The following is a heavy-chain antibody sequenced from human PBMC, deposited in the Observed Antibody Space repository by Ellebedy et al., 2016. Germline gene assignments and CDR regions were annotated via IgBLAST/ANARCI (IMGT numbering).Heavy chain of an antibody. D-gene: IGHD6-13*01. CDR3: ARGVIAAAGTAFDY. CDR2: IIPILGIA. CDR1: GGTFSSYA. Sequence: ASVKVSCKASGGTFSSYAISWVRQALGQGLEWMGRIIPILGIANYAQKFQGRVTITADKSTSTAYMELSSLRSEDTAVYYCARGVIAAAGTAFDYWGQGTLVTVSS. V-gene: IGHV1-69*04. J-gene: IGHJ4*02.